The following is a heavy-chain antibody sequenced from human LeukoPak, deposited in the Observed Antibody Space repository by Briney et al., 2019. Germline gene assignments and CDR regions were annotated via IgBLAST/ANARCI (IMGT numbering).Heavy chain of an antibody. CDR2: ISKDESNK. Sequence: GGSLRLSCAASGFSFKTFGMYWVRQTPGKGLEWVSHISKDESNKYYADSVKGRFTISRDTSKNTLFLQMNSLRVEDTAVYFCAKDDPVLEYWGQGTLVTVSS. V-gene: IGHV3-30*18. CDR1: GFSFKTFG. J-gene: IGHJ4*02. CDR3: AKDDPVLEY.